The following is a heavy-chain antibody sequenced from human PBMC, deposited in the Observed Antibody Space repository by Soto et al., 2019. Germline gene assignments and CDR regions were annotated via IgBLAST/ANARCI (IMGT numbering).Heavy chain of an antibody. V-gene: IGHV3-11*01. CDR2: ISSSGSTI. Sequence: GESLKISCAASGFTFSDYYMSWIRQAPGKGLEWVSYISSSGSTIYYADSVKGRFTISRDNAKNSLYLQMNSLRAEDTAVYYCATTNYGDYALFYYYYGMDVWGQGTTVTVSS. CDR3: ATTNYGDYALFYYYYGMDV. CDR1: GFTFSDYY. D-gene: IGHD4-17*01. J-gene: IGHJ6*02.